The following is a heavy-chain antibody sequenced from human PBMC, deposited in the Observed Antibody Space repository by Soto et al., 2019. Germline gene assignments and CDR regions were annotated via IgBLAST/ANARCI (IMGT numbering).Heavy chain of an antibody. V-gene: IGHV3-23*01. CDR2: ISGSGGST. CDR3: AKDRIVGATRAFAFDI. J-gene: IGHJ3*02. D-gene: IGHD1-26*01. CDR1: GFTFSSYA. Sequence: EVQLLESGGGLVQPGGSLRLSCAASGFTFSSYAMSWVRQAPGKGLEWVSAISGSGGSTYYADSVKGRFTISRDNSKNTLYLQMNSLRVEDTAVYYCAKDRIVGATRAFAFDIWGQGTMVTVSS.